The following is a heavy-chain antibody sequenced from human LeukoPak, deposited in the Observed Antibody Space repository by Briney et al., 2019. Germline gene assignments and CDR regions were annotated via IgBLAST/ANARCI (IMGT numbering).Heavy chain of an antibody. Sequence: SETLSLTCTFSGGSISSSSYYWGWIRQPPGKGLEWMGSIYYSGNTYYNPSLKSRVTISVDTSKNQFSLKLSSVTAADTAVYYCARRTSESWGYFDYWGQGTLVTVSS. CDR3: ARRTSESWGYFDY. CDR1: GGSISSSSYY. CDR2: IYYSGNT. J-gene: IGHJ4*02. V-gene: IGHV4-39*01. D-gene: IGHD3-16*01.